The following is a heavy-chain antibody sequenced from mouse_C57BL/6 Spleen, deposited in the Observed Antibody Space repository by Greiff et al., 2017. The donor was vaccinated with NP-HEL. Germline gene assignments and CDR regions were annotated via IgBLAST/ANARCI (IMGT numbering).Heavy chain of an antibody. J-gene: IGHJ4*01. CDR1: GFNIKDYY. Sequence: VQLKQSGAELVRPGASVKLSCTASGFNIKDYYMHWVKQRPEQGLEWIGRIDPEDGDTEYAPKFQGKATMTADTSSNTAYLQLSSLTSEDTAVYYCTTFDGLSPYAMDYWGQGTSVTVSS. D-gene: IGHD2-3*01. CDR3: TTFDGLSPYAMDY. CDR2: IDPEDGDT. V-gene: IGHV14-1*01.